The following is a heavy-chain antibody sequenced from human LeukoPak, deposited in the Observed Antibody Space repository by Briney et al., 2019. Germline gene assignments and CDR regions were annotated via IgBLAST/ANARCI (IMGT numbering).Heavy chain of an antibody. J-gene: IGHJ4*02. CDR2: ISSSSSTI. V-gene: IGHV3-48*01. CDR1: GFTFSSYS. Sequence: GGSLRLSCAASGFTFSSYSMNWVRQAPGRGLEWVSYISSSSSTIYYADSVKGRFTISRDNAKNSLYLQMNSLRAEDTAVYYCAGGPYDFWSGYYTIDYWGQGTLVTVSS. D-gene: IGHD3-3*01. CDR3: AGGPYDFWSGYYTIDY.